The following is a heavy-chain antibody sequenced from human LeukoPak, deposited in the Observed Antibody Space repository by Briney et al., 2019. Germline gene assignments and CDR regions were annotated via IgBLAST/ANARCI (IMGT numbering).Heavy chain of an antibody. J-gene: IGHJ5*02. Sequence: SETLSLTCTVSGVSINGSYWSWIRQPPGKGLEWIGYIYYSGSTNYNPSLRSRVTISVDRSKNQFSLKMNSVTAADTAMYYCAGLHFAAAEEFDPWGQGTLVTVSS. CDR1: GVSINGSY. CDR2: IYYSGST. D-gene: IGHD6-13*01. V-gene: IGHV4-59*08. CDR3: AGLHFAAAEEFDP.